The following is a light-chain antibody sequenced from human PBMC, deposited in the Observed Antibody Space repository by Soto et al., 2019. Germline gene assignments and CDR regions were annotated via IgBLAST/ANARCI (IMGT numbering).Light chain of an antibody. CDR2: KAS. J-gene: IGKJ1*01. CDR1: QSISTW. Sequence: DIPMTQSPSILSASVGDRVTITCRASQSISTWLAWYQQKPQKAPNLLISKASTLESGIPSRFSGSGSGTEFTLTISSLQPDDFATYYCQQYSGYPGTFGQGTKVEVK. CDR3: QQYSGYPGT. V-gene: IGKV1-5*03.